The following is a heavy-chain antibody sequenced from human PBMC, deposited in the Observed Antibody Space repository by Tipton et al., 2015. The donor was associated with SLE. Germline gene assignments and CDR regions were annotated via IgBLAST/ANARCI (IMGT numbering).Heavy chain of an antibody. CDR1: SGSVSSGAYY. V-gene: IGHV4-31*03. D-gene: IGHD2-2*01. CDR2: IYYGGGT. CDR3: ARSTDQNWFDP. Sequence: TLSLTCTVSSGSVSSGAYYWSWIRQPPGKGLEWIGNIYYGGGTYYNPSLESRVTISLDTSKNQFSLKLNSVTAADTAVYYCARSTDQNWFDPWGQGTLVTVSS. J-gene: IGHJ5*02.